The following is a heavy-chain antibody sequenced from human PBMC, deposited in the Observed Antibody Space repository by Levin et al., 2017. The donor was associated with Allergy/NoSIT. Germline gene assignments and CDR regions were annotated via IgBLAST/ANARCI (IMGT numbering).Heavy chain of an antibody. CDR3: AKASGRGFGGVIAWFDN. V-gene: IGHV3-9*01. Sequence: PGGSLRLSCAASGFIFDDYAMHWVRQVPGKGLEWVSGIDWNSGSRSYVDSVKGRGTISRDKGKNFLYLQMNRLRAEDTAFYYCAKASGRGFGGVIAWFDNSGQGVLFTVSS. J-gene: IGHJ4*02. D-gene: IGHD3-16*02. CDR1: GFIFDDYA. CDR2: IDWNSGSR.